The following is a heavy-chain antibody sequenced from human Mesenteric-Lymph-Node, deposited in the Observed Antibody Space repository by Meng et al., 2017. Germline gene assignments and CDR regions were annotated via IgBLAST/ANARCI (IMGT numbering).Heavy chain of an antibody. Sequence: QLQLQESGAGLGKPSQTLSLTCTVFGGSLSSGDYYWSWIRQPPGKGLEWIGEIPHRGSSAYNPSLKSRVSMSIDKSKNQFSLKLTSVTAADTAVYHCLRGSGGSVWGQGTLVTVSS. J-gene: IGHJ1*01. D-gene: IGHD3-10*01. CDR1: GGSLSSGDYY. CDR3: LRGSGGSV. CDR2: IPHRGSS. V-gene: IGHV4-30-2*01.